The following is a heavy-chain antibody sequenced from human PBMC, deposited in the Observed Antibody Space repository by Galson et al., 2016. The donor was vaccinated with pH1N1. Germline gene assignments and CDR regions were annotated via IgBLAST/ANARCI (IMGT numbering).Heavy chain of an antibody. CDR2: VHYSGST. CDR3: ARAIHYYGSGSYYHYFDI. CDR1: GGSISIDGYY. D-gene: IGHD3-10*01. J-gene: IGHJ4*02. Sequence: TLSLTCTASGGSISIDGYYWSWIRQHPGRGLEWLGYVHYSGSTYYNSSFKTRVTTSIDTSKNQFSLKMKSVTAADTAVYYCARAIHYYGSGSYYHYFDIWGQGMPVSVSS. V-gene: IGHV4-31*03.